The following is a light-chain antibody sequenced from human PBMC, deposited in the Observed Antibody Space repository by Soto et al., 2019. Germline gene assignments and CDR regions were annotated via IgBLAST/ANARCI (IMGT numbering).Light chain of an antibody. CDR1: QDISKY. CDR3: QQYDNAPFT. J-gene: IGKJ2*01. CDR2: EAS. Sequence: DIQMTQSPSSLSASVGDRVTITCQASQDISKYLNWYQQKPGRAPRLLIYEASNLETGVPSVFSGSGSGTHFTLTISSLQSEDMATYFCQQYDNAPFTFGLGTKLEIK. V-gene: IGKV1-33*01.